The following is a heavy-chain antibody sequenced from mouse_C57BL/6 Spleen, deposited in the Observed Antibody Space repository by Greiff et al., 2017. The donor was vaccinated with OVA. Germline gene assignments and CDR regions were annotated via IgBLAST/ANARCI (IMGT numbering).Heavy chain of an antibody. D-gene: IGHD1-1*01. J-gene: IGHJ3*01. CDR1: GYAFTNYL. Sequence: VQLQQSGAELVRPGTSVKVSCKASGYAFTNYLIEWVKQRPGQGLEWIGVINPGRGGTNYNEKFKGKATLTADKSSSTAYMQLSSLTSEDSAVYFCARGGYYGSSPWFAYWGQGTLVTVSA. CDR3: ARGGYYGSSPWFAY. CDR2: INPGRGGT. V-gene: IGHV1-54*01.